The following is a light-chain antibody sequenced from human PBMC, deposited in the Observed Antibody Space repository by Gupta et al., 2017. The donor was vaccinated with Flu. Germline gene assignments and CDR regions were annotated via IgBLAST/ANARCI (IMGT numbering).Light chain of an antibody. V-gene: IGLV1-44*01. J-gene: IGLJ3*02. Sequence: RVLISCSGSSPNIGKNTVNWYQQLPGTAPKLLIYSNHQRPSGVPDRFSGSKSGTSASLAISGLQSEDEADYYCAAWDDTLNGVMFGGGTKLTVL. CDR1: SPNIGKNT. CDR3: AAWDDTLNGVM. CDR2: SNH.